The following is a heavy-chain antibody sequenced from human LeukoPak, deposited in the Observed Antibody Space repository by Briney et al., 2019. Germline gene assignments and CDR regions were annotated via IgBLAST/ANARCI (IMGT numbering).Heavy chain of an antibody. CDR3: ARALCCGIAAALDY. V-gene: IGHV5-51*01. D-gene: IGHD6-13*01. J-gene: IGHJ4*02. CDR1: GYSFTSYW. Sequence: GESLKISCKGSGYSFTSYWIGWVRQLPGKGLEWMVIIYPGDSDTRYSPSFQVQVTISADKSISTAYLQWSSLKASDTAMYYCARALCCGIAAALDYWGQGTLVTVSS. CDR2: IYPGDSDT.